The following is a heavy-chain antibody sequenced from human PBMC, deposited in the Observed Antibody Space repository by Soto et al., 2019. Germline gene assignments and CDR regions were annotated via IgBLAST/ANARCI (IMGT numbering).Heavy chain of an antibody. CDR3: TRLISAAHDY. CDR1: GFVFKDSS. CDR2: IRDRAYSYAT. Sequence: EVLLVESGGGMVQPGGSLKLSCAASGFVFKDSSIHWVRQASGKGLEWVGRIRDRAYSYATAYAESVKGRFTISRDDSNNTAYLQMSGLKTEDTAIYYCTRLISAAHDYWRQGTLVTVSS. V-gene: IGHV3-73*01. J-gene: IGHJ4*02. D-gene: IGHD3-10*01.